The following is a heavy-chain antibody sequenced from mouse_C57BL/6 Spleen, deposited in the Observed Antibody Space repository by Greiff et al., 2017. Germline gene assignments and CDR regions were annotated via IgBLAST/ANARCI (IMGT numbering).Heavy chain of an antibody. V-gene: IGHV3-6*01. Sequence: EVKLMESGPGLVKPSQSLSLTCSVTGYSITSGYYWNWIRQFPGNKLEWMGYISYDGSNNYNPSLKNRISITRDTSKNQFFLKLNSVTTEDTATYYCARVAPYYYGSSYWYFDVWGTGTTVTVSS. CDR1: GYSITSGYY. CDR3: ARVAPYYYGSSYWYFDV. J-gene: IGHJ1*03. D-gene: IGHD1-1*01. CDR2: ISYDGSN.